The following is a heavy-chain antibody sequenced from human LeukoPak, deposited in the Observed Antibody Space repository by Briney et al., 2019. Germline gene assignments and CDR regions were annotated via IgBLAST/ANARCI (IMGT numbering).Heavy chain of an antibody. V-gene: IGHV3-48*03. Sequence: GGSLRLSCAASAFTFSSYEMNWVRQAPGKGLEWVSYISSSGSTIYYADSVKGRFTISRDNAKNSLYLQMNSLRAEDTAVYYCARSYASGIHYMDVWGKGSTVTVSS. J-gene: IGHJ6*03. CDR1: AFTFSSYE. CDR3: ARSYASGIHYMDV. D-gene: IGHD3-10*01. CDR2: ISSSGSTI.